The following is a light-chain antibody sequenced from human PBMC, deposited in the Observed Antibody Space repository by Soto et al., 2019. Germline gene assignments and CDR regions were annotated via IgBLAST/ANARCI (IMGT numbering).Light chain of an antibody. CDR2: EVS. CDR1: SSDSGSYNF. J-gene: IGLJ2*01. CDR3: SSYASSATIV. V-gene: IGLV2-14*01. Sequence: QSVLTQPASVSGSPGQSSAISCTGTSSDSGSYNFVSWYQHHPGKVPTLMIYEVSYRPSGVSDRFSGSKSGNTASMTISGLQADDEAAYYCSSYASSATIVFGGGTKVTV.